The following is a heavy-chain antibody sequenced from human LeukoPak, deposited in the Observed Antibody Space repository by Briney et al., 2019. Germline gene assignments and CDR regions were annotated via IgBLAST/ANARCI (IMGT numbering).Heavy chain of an antibody. CDR1: GGSFSGYY. Sequence: PSETLSLTCAVYGGSFSGYYWSWIRQPPGKGLEWIGEISHSGSTNYNPSLKSRVTISVDTSKNQFSLKLSSVTAADTAVYYCARGGLWSGYYNYYYYYMDVWGKGTTVTVSS. J-gene: IGHJ6*03. CDR2: ISHSGST. D-gene: IGHD3-3*01. V-gene: IGHV4-34*01. CDR3: ARGGLWSGYYNYYYYYMDV.